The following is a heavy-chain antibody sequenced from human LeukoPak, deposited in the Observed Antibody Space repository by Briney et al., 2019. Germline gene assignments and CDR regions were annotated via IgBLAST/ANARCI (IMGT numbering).Heavy chain of an antibody. V-gene: IGHV3-23*01. CDR2: ISGSGGST. CDR3: AKGGDTAMLDYYYYYMDV. CDR1: GFTFSSYA. D-gene: IGHD5-18*01. Sequence: GGSLRLSCAASGFTFSSYAMSWVRQAPGKGLEWVSAISGSGGSTYYADSVKGRFTISRDNSKNTLYLQMNSLRAEDTAVYYCAKGGDTAMLDYYYYYMDVWGKGTTVTVSS. J-gene: IGHJ6*03.